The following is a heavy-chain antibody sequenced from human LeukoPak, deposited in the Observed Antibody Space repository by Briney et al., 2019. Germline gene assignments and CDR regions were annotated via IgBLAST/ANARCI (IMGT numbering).Heavy chain of an antibody. J-gene: IGHJ4*02. D-gene: IGHD2-15*01. CDR3: AKDLSVAVAVKVDY. CDR1: GFTFSNAW. Sequence: GGSLRLSCAASGFTFSNAWMNWVRQAPGKGLEWVSGIGATGANAFYADSVKGRFTISRDNSKNTLYLQMNSLRVDDTAVYYCAKDLSVAVAVKVDYWGQGTLVTVSS. CDR2: IGATGANA. V-gene: IGHV3-23*01.